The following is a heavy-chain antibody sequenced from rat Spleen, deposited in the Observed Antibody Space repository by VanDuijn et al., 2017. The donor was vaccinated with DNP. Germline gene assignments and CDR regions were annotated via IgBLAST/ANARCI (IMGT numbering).Heavy chain of an antibody. D-gene: IGHD1-4*01. V-gene: IGHV2S30*01. Sequence: QVQLKESGPGLVQPSQTLSLTCTVSGFSLMDYSVHWVRQPPGKGLEWMGRMKYDGDTYYNSALKSRLYISRDTSQSQVFLKMNSLQTEDTAIYYCTVINYPGSSWGQGASVTVSS. J-gene: IGHJ4*01. CDR2: MKYDGDT. CDR1: GFSLMDYS. CDR3: TVINYPGSS.